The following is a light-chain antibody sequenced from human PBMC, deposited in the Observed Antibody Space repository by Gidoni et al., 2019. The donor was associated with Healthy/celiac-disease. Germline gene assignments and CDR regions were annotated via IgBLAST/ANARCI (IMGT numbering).Light chain of an antibody. V-gene: IGKV1-5*03. Sequence: IQMTQSPAILSASIGDRVTITCQASQSLNSRLAWYQQKPGRPPKLLSSKGSTLESGVPSRFSGSGSETDFTLTISGLQPDDFATYYCLQYRRCWSFGQGTRVKSK. J-gene: IGKJ1*01. CDR3: LQYRRCWS. CDR2: KGS. CDR1: QSLNSR.